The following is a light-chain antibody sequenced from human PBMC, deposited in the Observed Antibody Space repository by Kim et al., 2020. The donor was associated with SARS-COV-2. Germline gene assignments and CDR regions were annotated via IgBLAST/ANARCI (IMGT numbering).Light chain of an antibody. CDR3: QSYDSSLSGVV. CDR1: SSNIGAGYD. CDR2: GNS. V-gene: IGLV1-40*01. J-gene: IGLJ2*01. Sequence: QLVLTQPPSVSGAPGQRVTISCTGRSSNIGAGYDVHWYQHLPGTAPKLLIYGNSNRPSGVPDRFSGSKSGTSASLAITGLQAEDEADYYCQSYDSSLSGVVFGGGTQLTVL.